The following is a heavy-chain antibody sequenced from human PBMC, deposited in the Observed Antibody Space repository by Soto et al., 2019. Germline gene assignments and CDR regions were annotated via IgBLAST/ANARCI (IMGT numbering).Heavy chain of an antibody. D-gene: IGHD2-15*01. CDR2: ISYDGSNK. J-gene: IGHJ4*02. CDR3: AKAPGYCSGGSCYSTGPLDY. Sequence: GGSLRLSCAASGFTFSSYGRHWVRQAPGKGLEWVAVISYDGSNKYYADSVKGRFTISRDNSKNTLYLQMNSLRAEDTAVYYCAKAPGYCSGGSCYSTGPLDYWGQGTLVTVSS. V-gene: IGHV3-30*18. CDR1: GFTFSSYG.